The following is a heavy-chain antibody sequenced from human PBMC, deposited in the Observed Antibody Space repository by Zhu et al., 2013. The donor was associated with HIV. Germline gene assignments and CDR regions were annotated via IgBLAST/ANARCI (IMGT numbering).Heavy chain of an antibody. J-gene: IGHJ4*02. CDR2: INHSGST. CDR1: GGSFSGYY. Sequence: QVQLQQWGAGLLKPSETLSLTCAVYGGSFSGYYWSWIRQPPGKGLEWIGEINHSGSTNYNPSLKSRVTISVDTSKNQFSLKLSSVTAADTAVYYCARGENPMVRGAYFDYWGQGTLVTVSS. CDR3: ARGENPMVRGAYFDY. V-gene: IGHV4-34*01. D-gene: IGHD3-10*01.